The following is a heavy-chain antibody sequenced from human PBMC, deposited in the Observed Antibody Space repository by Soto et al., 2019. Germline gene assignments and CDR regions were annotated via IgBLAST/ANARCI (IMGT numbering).Heavy chain of an antibody. D-gene: IGHD3-10*01. V-gene: IGHV3-21*01. CDR3: VRAGHVFDVHYYGMDL. CDR2: ISSSGTYI. Sequence: PGGSLRLSCEASGFTFNDYSMDWVRQAPEKGLEWVSSISSSGTYIYYADSVKGRFAISSDNANNVMYLQMDTLRAEDTAVYYCVRAGHVFDVHYYGMDLWGQGTTVTVSS. J-gene: IGHJ6*02. CDR1: GFTFNDYS.